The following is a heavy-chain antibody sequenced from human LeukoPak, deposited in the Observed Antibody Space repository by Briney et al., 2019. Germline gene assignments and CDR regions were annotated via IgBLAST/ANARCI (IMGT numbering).Heavy chain of an antibody. Sequence: PSEILSLTCSVSGDSISRSSYYWGWIRQPPGEGLEWIGTIYYDGSTYHNPSLKSRVTISVDASKNQFSLKVSSVAAADTAVYYCARQPTHNDSDCGDYATRGEAYCYSMDVWGEGTTVTVSS. CDR2: IYYDGST. V-gene: IGHV4-39*01. J-gene: IGHJ6*04. CDR1: GDSISRSSYY. D-gene: IGHD4-17*01. CDR3: ARQPTHNDSDCGDYATRGEAYCYSMDV.